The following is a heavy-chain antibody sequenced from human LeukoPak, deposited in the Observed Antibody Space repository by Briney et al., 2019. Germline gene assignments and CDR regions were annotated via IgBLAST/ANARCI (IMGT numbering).Heavy chain of an antibody. Sequence: GGSLRLSCAASGFTFSNYEMNWVRQAPGKGLEWVSYISSSGGTIYYADSVKGRFTISRDNAKHSLYLQINSLRAEDTAVYYCARESANYFDYWGQGTLVTVSS. V-gene: IGHV3-48*03. J-gene: IGHJ4*02. CDR2: ISSSGGTI. CDR3: ARESANYFDY. CDR1: GFTFSNYE. D-gene: IGHD2-15*01.